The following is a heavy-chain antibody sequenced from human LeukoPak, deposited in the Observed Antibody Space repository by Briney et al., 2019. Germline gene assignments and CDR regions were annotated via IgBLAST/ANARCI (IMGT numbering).Heavy chain of an antibody. J-gene: IGHJ4*02. CDR2: IYPGGTT. CDR1: GFTVGSNY. V-gene: IGHV3-66*04. D-gene: IGHD6-19*01. CDR3: ARLAVAYFDS. Sequence: GGSLRLSCAASGFTVGSNYMGWVRRAPGKGLEWVSVIYPGGTTYYPDSVKGRFTISRDTSKNTLFLQMDSLRAEDTAVYYCARLAVAYFDSWGQGTLVSVSS.